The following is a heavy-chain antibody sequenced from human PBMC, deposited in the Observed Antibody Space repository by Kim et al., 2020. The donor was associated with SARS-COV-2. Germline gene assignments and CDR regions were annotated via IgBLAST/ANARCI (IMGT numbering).Heavy chain of an antibody. V-gene: IGHV1-24*01. J-gene: IGHJ5*02. Sequence: ASVKVSCKVSGYNLTELSMHWVRQAPGKGLEWMGGFDPEDGETIYAQKFQRRVTMTEDTSTDTAYMELSSLRSEDTAVYYCATARIVGAYNWFDPWGQGTLVTVS. CDR3: ATARIVGAYNWFDP. CDR2: FDPEDGET. CDR1: GYNLTELS. D-gene: IGHD1-26*01.